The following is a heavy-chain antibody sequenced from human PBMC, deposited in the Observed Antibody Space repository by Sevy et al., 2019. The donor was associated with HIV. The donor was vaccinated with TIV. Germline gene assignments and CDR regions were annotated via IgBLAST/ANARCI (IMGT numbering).Heavy chain of an antibody. J-gene: IGHJ6*03. CDR1: GGSISSYY. D-gene: IGHD3-10*01. CDR3: TRRGRYGSGSYFHYYYYMDV. CDR2: IYCSGST. Sequence: SETLSLTCTVSGGSISSYYWSWIRQPPGKGLEWIGYIYCSGSTNCNPSLKSRVTISVDTSKNQFSLKLSSVTAADTAVYYCTRRGRYGSGSYFHYYYYMDVWGKGTTVTVSS. V-gene: IGHV4-59*01.